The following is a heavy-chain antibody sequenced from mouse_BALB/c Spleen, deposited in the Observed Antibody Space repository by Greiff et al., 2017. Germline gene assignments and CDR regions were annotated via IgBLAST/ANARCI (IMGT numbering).Heavy chain of an antibody. CDR2: ISSGGSYT. CDR1: GFTFSSYA. CDR3: ARHYYGSSGAWFAY. V-gene: IGHV5-9-3*01. D-gene: IGHD1-1*01. Sequence: EVHLVESGGGLVKPGGSLKLSCAASGFTFSSYAMSWVRQTPEKRLEWVATISSGGSYTYYPDSVKGRFTISRDNAKNTLYLQMSSLRSEDTAMYYCARHYYGSSGAWFAYWGQGTLVTVSA. J-gene: IGHJ3*01.